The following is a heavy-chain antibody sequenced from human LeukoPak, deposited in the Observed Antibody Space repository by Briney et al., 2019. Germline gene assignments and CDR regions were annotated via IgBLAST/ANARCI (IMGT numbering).Heavy chain of an antibody. J-gene: IGHJ4*02. Sequence: SETLSLTCTVSSGSISSDYWSWIRQHPGEGLEWIGHIHYSGATNYSPSLSSRVTISIDTSKNQFSLNLRSVTAADTAVYYCATLRGSSSAVFDYWGQGTLVTVSS. CDR1: SGSISSDY. V-gene: IGHV4-59*08. CDR3: ATLRGSSSAVFDY. CDR2: IHYSGAT. D-gene: IGHD2-2*01.